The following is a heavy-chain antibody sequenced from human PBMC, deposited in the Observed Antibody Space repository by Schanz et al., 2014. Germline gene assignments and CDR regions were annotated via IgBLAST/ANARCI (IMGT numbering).Heavy chain of an antibody. Sequence: VQVVESGGGVVQPGGSLRLSCTASRIIFGTYSMNWIRQTPKGLEWVSSINSRSNFIYYADSVKGRFTISRDNAKNSLYLQMNSLRAEDTAVYYCAKDLYNYGIFDSWGQGSLVTVSP. CDR1: RIIFGTYS. CDR2: INSRSNFI. D-gene: IGHD3-16*01. V-gene: IGHV3-21*01. CDR3: AKDLYNYGIFDS. J-gene: IGHJ5*01.